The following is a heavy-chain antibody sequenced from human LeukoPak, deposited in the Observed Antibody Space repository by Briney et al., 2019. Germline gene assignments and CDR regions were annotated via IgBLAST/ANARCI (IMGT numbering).Heavy chain of an antibody. CDR2: ISSSGSTI. V-gene: IGHV3-48*03. CDR1: GFTFSSYE. CDR3: AKRLSSSSTWYYFDY. D-gene: IGHD6-13*01. Sequence: GGSLRLSCAASGFTFSSYEMNWVRQAPGKGLEWVSYISSSGSTIYYADSVKGRFTISRDNSKNTLYLQMNSLRAEDTAVYYCAKRLSSSSTWYYFDYWGQGTLVTVSS. J-gene: IGHJ4*02.